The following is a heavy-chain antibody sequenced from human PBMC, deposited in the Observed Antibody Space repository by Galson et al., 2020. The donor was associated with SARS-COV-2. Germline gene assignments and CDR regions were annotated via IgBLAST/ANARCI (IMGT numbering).Heavy chain of an antibody. V-gene: IGHV3-30*04. J-gene: IGHJ1*01. CDR1: ELTFSSFP. CDR3: ATSITTDGEYFQH. D-gene: IGHD6-13*01. Sequence: GGSLRLSCAASELTFSSFPMHWVRQAPGKGLQWVAVISYDGSNKYYADSVRGRFTISRDNSKNTLYLQMDSLRPEDTAIYYCATSITTDGEYFQHWGQGTLVTVSS. CDR2: ISYDGSNK.